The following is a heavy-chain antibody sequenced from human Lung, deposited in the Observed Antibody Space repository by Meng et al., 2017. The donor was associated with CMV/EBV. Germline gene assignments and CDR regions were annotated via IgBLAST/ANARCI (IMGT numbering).Heavy chain of an antibody. CDR3: ASSGYSYGYGYYGMDV. V-gene: IGHV4-59*01. J-gene: IGHJ6*02. Sequence: GSLRLXXTVSGGSISSYYWSWIRQPPGKGLEWIGYIYYSGSTNYNPSLKSRVTISVDTSKNQFSLKLSSVTAADTAVYYCASSGYSYGYGYYGMDVWGQGXTVTVSS. CDR2: IYYSGST. CDR1: GGSISSYY. D-gene: IGHD5-18*01.